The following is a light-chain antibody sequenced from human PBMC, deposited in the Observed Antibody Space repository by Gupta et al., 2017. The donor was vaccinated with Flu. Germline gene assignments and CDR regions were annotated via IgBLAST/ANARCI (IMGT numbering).Light chain of an antibody. CDR3: QSYDSSLRVI. J-gene: IGLJ2*01. V-gene: IGLV1-40*01. CDR2: NNI. CDR1: SSNIGAGYD. Sequence: VTISCTGSSSNIGAGYDVHWYQQLPGTAPKLLIYNNINRPSGVPDRFSGSESVTSASLAITGLQTEDEAEYYCQSYDSSLRVIFGGGTKLTVL.